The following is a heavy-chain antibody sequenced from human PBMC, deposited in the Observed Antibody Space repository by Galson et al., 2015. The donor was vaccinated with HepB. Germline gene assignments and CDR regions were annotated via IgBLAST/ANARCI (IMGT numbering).Heavy chain of an antibody. CDR2: IYYTGST. CDR3: ARVPISAGTFDI. D-gene: IGHD3-10*01. V-gene: IGHV4-59*01. J-gene: IGHJ3*02. Sequence: LTCTVSGGSISSYYWSWIRQPPGKGLEWIGYIYYTGSTNYNPSLKSRVTISIDTSKNQFSLKLSSVTAADTAVYYCARVPISAGTFDIWGQGTMVTVSS. CDR1: GGSISSYY.